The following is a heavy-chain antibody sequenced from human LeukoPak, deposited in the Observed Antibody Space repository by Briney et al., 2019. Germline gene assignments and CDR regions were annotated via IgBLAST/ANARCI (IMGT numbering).Heavy chain of an antibody. CDR3: ARGSFLITFGGFIG. CDR2: IRYDGSNK. J-gene: IGHJ4*02. V-gene: IGHV3-30*02. D-gene: IGHD3-16*02. CDR1: GFTFGSYG. Sequence: GGSLRLSCAASGFTFGSYGMHWVRQAPGKGLEWVAFIRYDGSNKYYADSVKGRFTISRDNAKNSLFLQMNSLRAEDTAVYYCARGSFLITFGGFIGWGQGTLVTVSS.